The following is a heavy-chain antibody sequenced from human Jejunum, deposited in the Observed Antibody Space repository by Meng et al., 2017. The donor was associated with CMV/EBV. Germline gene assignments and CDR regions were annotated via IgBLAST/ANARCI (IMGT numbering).Heavy chain of an antibody. CDR2: IFHSGSA. D-gene: IGHD4-17*01. CDR3: ARVSGRDYGGDDY. V-gene: IGHV4-38-2*02. CDR1: GYTIRSGYY. J-gene: IGHJ4*02. Sequence: VSGYTIRSGYYWVWIRQPPGGGLEWIGWIFHSGSAYYSPSLRSRVTMSVDTSRNHLSLKLTSVTAADTAFYYCARVSGRDYGGDDYWGQGTLVTVSS.